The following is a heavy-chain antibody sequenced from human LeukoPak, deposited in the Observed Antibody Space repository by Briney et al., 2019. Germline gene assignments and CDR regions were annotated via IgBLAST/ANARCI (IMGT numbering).Heavy chain of an antibody. CDR2: FDPEDGET. D-gene: IGHD3-9*01. Sequence: GASVKVSCKFSGYTLTELSMHWVRQAPGKGREWMGGFDPEDGETIYSQKLQGRVTMNEYTSKDTDHMELSSLRSEDTAVYYCATLNKYYDILTGYSDYWGQGTLVTVSS. CDR1: GYTLTELS. V-gene: IGHV1-24*01. J-gene: IGHJ4*02. CDR3: ATLNKYYDILTGYSDY.